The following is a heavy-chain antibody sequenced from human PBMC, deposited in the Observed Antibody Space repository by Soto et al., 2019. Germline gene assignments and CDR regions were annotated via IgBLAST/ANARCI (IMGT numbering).Heavy chain of an antibody. CDR3: AKDSDYTIFGVVRYYGMDV. J-gene: IGHJ6*02. D-gene: IGHD3-3*01. Sequence: PGGSLRLSCAASGFTFSSYAMSWVRQAPGKGLEWVSAISGSGGSTYYADSVKGRFTISRDNSKNTLYLQMNSLRAEDTAVYYCAKDSDYTIFGVVRYYGMDVWGQGTTVTVSS. CDR2: ISGSGGST. CDR1: GFTFSSYA. V-gene: IGHV3-23*01.